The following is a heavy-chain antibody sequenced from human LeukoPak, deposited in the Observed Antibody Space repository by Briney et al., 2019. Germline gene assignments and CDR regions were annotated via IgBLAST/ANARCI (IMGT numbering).Heavy chain of an antibody. V-gene: IGHV3-7*01. Sequence: GGSLRLPCAASGFTFSSYWMSWVRQAPGKGLEWVANIKQDGSEKYYVDSVKGRFTISRDNAKNSLYLQMNSLRAEDTAVYYCARVFRSTVTGEYYFDYWGQGTLVTVSS. CDR1: GFTFSSYW. CDR2: IKQDGSEK. CDR3: ARVFRSTVTGEYYFDY. J-gene: IGHJ4*02. D-gene: IGHD4-11*01.